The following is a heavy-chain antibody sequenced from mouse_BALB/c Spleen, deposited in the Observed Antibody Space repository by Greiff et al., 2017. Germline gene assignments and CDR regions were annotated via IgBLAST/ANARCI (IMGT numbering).Heavy chain of an antibody. CDR2: ISSGGST. D-gene: IGHD1-1*01. CDR1: GFTFSSYA. J-gene: IGHJ4*01. V-gene: IGHV5-6-5*01. CDR3: ARVDGRGAMDY. Sequence: EVQLVESGGGLVQPGGSRKLSCAASGFTFSSYAMSWVRQTPEKRLEWVASISSGGSTYYPDSVKGRFTISRDNARNILYLQMSSLRSEDTAMYYCARVDGRGAMDYWGQGTSVTVSS.